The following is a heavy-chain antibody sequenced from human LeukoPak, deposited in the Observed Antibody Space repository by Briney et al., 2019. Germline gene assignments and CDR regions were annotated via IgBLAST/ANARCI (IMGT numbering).Heavy chain of an antibody. D-gene: IGHD2-21*02. CDR2: IYPGDSDT. J-gene: IGHJ4*02. V-gene: IGHV5-51*01. Sequence: KAGESLKISCKGSGYSFTNYWIGWVRQMPGKGLEWMGIIYPGDSDTKYSPSFQGQVTISVDKSISTAYLQWSSLEASDTAMYYCATSGVTATFAYWGQGTLVTVSS. CDR3: ATSGVTATFAY. CDR1: GYSFTNYW.